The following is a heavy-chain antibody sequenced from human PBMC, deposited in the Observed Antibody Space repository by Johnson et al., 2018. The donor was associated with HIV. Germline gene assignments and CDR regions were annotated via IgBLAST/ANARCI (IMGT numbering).Heavy chain of an antibody. CDR1: GFSFNNYW. CDR3: ARDERVVTDAFDI. J-gene: IGHJ3*02. Sequence: VQVVESGGGLVQPGGSLILSCAASGFSFNNYWMHWVRQAPGKGLVWVSRISSDGSSTSYADSVKGRFTISRDNARNTLYLQRNSLRAEDTAVYYCARDERVVTDAFDIWGQGTMVTVSS. CDR2: ISSDGSST. D-gene: IGHD3-16*02. V-gene: IGHV3-74*03.